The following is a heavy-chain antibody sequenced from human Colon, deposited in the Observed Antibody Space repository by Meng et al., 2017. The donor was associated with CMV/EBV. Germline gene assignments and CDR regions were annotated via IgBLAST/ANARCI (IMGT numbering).Heavy chain of an antibody. Sequence: SETLSLTCAVSGGSISSSNWWSWVRQPPGKGLEWIGEIYHSGSTNYNPSLKSRVTISVDKSKNQFSLKLSSVTAADTAVYYCARSKDIVIVEAAQAVFDIWGQGTMVTVSS. CDR3: ARSKDIVIVEAAQAVFDI. J-gene: IGHJ3*02. V-gene: IGHV4-4*02. D-gene: IGHD2-2*01. CDR2: IYHSGST. CDR1: GGSISSSNW.